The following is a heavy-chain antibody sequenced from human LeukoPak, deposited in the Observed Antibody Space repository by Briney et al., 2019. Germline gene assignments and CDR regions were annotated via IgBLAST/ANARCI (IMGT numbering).Heavy chain of an antibody. CDR1: GFTFSSYW. Sequence: GGSLRLSCAASGFTFSSYWMHWVRQAPGKGLVWVARINTDGSRTNYADSVEGRFTISRDNAKNTLYLQMNSLRAEDTAVYYCARHKKYDYGDYFRYFQHWGQGTLVTVSS. CDR3: ARHKKYDYGDYFRYFQH. CDR2: INTDGSRT. D-gene: IGHD4-17*01. V-gene: IGHV3-74*01. J-gene: IGHJ1*01.